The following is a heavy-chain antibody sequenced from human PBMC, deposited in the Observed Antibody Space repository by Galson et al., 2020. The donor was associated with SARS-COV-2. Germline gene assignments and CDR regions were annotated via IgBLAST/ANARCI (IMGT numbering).Heavy chain of an antibody. J-gene: IGHJ5*02. CDR2: ITPSGDNT. Sequence: GGSLRLSCSASGFTFNSYPMHWVRQAPGKGLESVLAITPSGDNTYYADSVMGRFTVSRDNFKNTVYLQMNTLRPGDTAFYYCVKGAGSTWGNWFDPWGQGTLVTVSS. CDR1: GFTFNSYP. D-gene: IGHD6-13*01. CDR3: VKGAGSTWGNWFDP. V-gene: IGHV3-64D*06.